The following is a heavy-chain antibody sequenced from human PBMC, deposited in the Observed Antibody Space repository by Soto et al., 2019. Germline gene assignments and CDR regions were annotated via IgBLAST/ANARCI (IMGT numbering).Heavy chain of an antibody. V-gene: IGHV1-2*02. CDR1: GYTFTGYY. CDR3: ARAYMVRGDPVDY. CDR2: INPNSGGT. J-gene: IGHJ4*02. Sequence: ASVKVSCKASGYTFTGYYMHWVRRAPGQGLEWMGWINPNSGGTNYAQKFQGRVTMTRDTSISTAYMELSRLRSDDTAVYYCARAYMVRGDPVDYWGQGTLVTVSS. D-gene: IGHD3-10*01.